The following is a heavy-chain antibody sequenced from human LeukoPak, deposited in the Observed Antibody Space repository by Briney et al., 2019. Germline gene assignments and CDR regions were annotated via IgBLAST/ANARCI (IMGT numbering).Heavy chain of an antibody. J-gene: IGHJ2*01. D-gene: IGHD6-13*01. CDR2: ISSISSYI. Sequence: GGSLRLSCAASGFTFSSYSMNWVREAPQEGLEWVSSISSISSYISYADSVKGRFTISRDNAKHSLYLQMNSLRAEDTAVYYCARAYSSSWYGGAFDIWGRSTLVTVSS. CDR1: GFTFSSYS. V-gene: IGHV3-21*01. CDR3: ARAYSSSWYGGAFDI.